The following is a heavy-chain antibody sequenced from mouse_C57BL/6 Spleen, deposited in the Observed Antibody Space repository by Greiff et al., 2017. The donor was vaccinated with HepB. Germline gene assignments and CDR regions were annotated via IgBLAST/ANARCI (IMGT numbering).Heavy chain of an antibody. Sequence: EVQLQQSGAELVRPGASVKLSCTASGFNIKDDYMHWVKQRPEQGLEWIGWIDPENGDTEYASKFQGKATITADTSSNTAYLQLSSLTSEDTAVYDCTTSYSNSYYYAMDYWGQGTSVTVSS. CDR3: TTSYSNSYYYAMDY. CDR1: GFNIKDDY. J-gene: IGHJ4*01. V-gene: IGHV14-4*01. D-gene: IGHD2-5*01. CDR2: IDPENGDT.